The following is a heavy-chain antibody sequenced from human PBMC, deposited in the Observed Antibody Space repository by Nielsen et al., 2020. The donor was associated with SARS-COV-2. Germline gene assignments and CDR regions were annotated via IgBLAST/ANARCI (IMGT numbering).Heavy chain of an antibody. V-gene: IGHV3-74*01. J-gene: IGHJ6*02. Sequence: GESLKISCAASGFTLSNYNMHWVRQGPGKGLVWVSRINRDGSVTNYADSVKGRFTISRDNAKNSLYLQMNTLRAEDTAFYYCAKGNQNYAGRNYYGMDVWGQGTTVTVSS. D-gene: IGHD1-7*01. CDR3: AKGNQNYAGRNYYGMDV. CDR1: GFTLSNYN. CDR2: INRDGSVT.